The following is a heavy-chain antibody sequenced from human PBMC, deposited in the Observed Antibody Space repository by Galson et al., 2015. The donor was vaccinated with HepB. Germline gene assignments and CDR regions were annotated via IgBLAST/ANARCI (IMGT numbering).Heavy chain of an antibody. CDR3: ARDPDIVVVPAAIRSGNWFDP. CDR1: GGTFSSYA. J-gene: IGHJ5*02. CDR2: IIPIFGTA. Sequence: SVKVSCKASGGTFSSYAISWVRQAPGQGLEWMGGIIPIFGTANYAQKFQGRVTITADESTSTAYMELSSLRSEDTAVYYCARDPDIVVVPAAIRSGNWFDPWGQGTLVTVSS. V-gene: IGHV1-69*13. D-gene: IGHD2-2*02.